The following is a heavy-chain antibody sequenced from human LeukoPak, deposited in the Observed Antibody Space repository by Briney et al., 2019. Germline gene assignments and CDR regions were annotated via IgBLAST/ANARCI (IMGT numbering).Heavy chain of an antibody. V-gene: IGHV4-30-4*01. CDR2: IYYSGST. CDR3: ARGDYDILTGSPDGEDY. D-gene: IGHD3-9*01. CDR1: GGSISSGDYY. J-gene: IGHJ4*02. Sequence: SETLSLTCTVSGGSISSGDYYWSWIRQPPGKGLEWIGYIYYSGSTYYNPSLKSRVNISVDTSKNQFSLKLSSVTAADTAVYYCARGDYDILTGSPDGEDYWGQGTLVTVSS.